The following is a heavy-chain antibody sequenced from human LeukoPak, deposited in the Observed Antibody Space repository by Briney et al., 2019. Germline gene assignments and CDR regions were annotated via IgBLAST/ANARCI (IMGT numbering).Heavy chain of an antibody. D-gene: IGHD2-2*01. CDR2: ITGIGGGT. J-gene: IGHJ4*02. CDR3: AKDGGSTLPYYFDW. CDR1: GFMFNNYA. Sequence: GGSLRLSWAGSGFMFNNYAMNWVRQAPGGGLGWVAFITGIGGGTYYAESVEGRFTVYRDNSKNTVYLQMNSLRADDTAVYYCAKDGGSTLPYYFDWWGQGTLVTVAS. V-gene: IGHV3-23*01.